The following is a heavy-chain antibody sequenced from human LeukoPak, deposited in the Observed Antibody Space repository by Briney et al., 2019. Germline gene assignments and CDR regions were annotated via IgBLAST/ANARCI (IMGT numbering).Heavy chain of an antibody. D-gene: IGHD3-3*01. Sequence: SETLSLTCTVSGYSISSGYYWGWIRQPPGKGLEWIGSIYHSGSTYYNPSLKSRVTISVDTSKNQFSLKLSSVTAADTAVYYCAKGTTGTYYDFWSGYYFDYWGQGTLVTVSS. CDR1: GYSISSGYY. V-gene: IGHV4-38-2*02. J-gene: IGHJ4*02. CDR2: IYHSGST. CDR3: AKGTTGTYYDFWSGYYFDY.